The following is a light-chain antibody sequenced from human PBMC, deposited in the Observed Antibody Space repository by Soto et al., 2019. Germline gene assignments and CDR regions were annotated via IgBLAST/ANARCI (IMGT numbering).Light chain of an antibody. CDR2: GNS. J-gene: IGLJ2*01. Sequence: QSVLTQPPSVSGAPRQRVTISCTGRSSNIGAGYDVHWYQQLPGTAPKLLIYGNSNRPSGVPDRFSGSKSGTSASLAITGLQAEDESDYYCQSYDSSLSGTVVFGGGTKRTVL. CDR3: QSYDSSLSGTVV. V-gene: IGLV1-40*01. CDR1: SSNIGAGYD.